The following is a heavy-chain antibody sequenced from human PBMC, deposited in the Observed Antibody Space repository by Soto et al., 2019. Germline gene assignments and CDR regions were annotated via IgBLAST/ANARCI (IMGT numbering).Heavy chain of an antibody. V-gene: IGHV3-9*01. CDR3: AKVIRSGSQSNYKHMDV. CDR2: ISWNDGSI. Sequence: EVQLVESGGGLVQPGRSLRLSCAASGITFNDYAMHWVRHTPGKGLGWVSGISWNDGSIGYADSVKDRVTLSRDKAKNSLYLQMNSLRAEDTALYYCAKVIRSGSQSNYKHMDVWGKGTTVTVSS. CDR1: GITFNDYA. D-gene: IGHD3-10*01. J-gene: IGHJ6*03.